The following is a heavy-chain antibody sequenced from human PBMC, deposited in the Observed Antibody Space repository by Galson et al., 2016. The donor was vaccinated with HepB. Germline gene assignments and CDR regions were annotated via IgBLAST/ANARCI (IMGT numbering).Heavy chain of an antibody. J-gene: IGHJ4*02. CDR2: IFHSGSI. CDR3: ARARSVAGPKTYDY. V-gene: IGHV4-4*02. Sequence: SETLSLTCAVSGGSISSSNWWSWVRQPPGKGLEWIGEIFHSGSINYNPSLKSRVTISVDKSKNQFSLNLSSVTAADTAVYYWARARSVAGPKTYDYWGQGTLVTVSS. D-gene: IGHD6-19*01. CDR1: GGSISSSNW.